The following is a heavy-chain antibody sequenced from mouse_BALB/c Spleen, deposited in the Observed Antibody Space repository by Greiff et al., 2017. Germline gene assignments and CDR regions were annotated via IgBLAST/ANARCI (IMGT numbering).Heavy chain of an antibody. D-gene: IGHD2-2*01. J-gene: IGHJ2*01. CDR2: INPGSGGT. CDR3: ARGLRYYFDY. CDR1: GYAFTNYL. V-gene: IGHV1-54*01. Sequence: VQLQQSGAELVRPGTSVKVSCKASGYAFTNYLIEWVKQRPGQGLEWIGVINPGSGGTNYNEKFKGKATLTADKSSSTAYMQLSSLTSDDSAVYFCARGLRYYFDYWGQGTTLTVSS.